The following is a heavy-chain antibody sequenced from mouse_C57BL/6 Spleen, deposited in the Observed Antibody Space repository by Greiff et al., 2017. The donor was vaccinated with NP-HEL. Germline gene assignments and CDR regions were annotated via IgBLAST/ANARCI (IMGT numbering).Heavy chain of an antibody. V-gene: IGHV1-15*01. CDR1: GYTFTDYE. Sequence: VQLKESGAELVRPGASVTLSCKASGYTFTDYEMHWVKQTPVHGLEWIGAIDPETGGTAYNQKFKGKAILTADKSSSTAYMELRSLTSEDSAVYYCTSYLSGYFDVWGTGTTVTVSS. J-gene: IGHJ1*03. CDR2: IDPETGGT. D-gene: IGHD3-1*01. CDR3: TSYLSGYFDV.